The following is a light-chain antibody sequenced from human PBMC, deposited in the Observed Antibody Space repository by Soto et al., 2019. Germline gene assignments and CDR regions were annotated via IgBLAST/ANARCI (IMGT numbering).Light chain of an antibody. CDR1: ETVTSKF. Sequence: EIVLTQSPGTLSLSPGETATLSCEASETVTSKFLAWYQQKPGQAPRLLIYGASNRASGISDRFSGSGSGTYFTLTIFSLEPEDFAVYYCQQYGLSPYSFGQGTKVE. V-gene: IGKV3-20*01. CDR2: GAS. CDR3: QQYGLSPYS. J-gene: IGKJ2*01.